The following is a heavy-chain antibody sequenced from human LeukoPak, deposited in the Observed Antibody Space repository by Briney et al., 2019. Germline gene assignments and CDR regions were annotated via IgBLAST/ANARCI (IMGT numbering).Heavy chain of an antibody. CDR1: H. Sequence: HWGWIRXXPGKGLEWIGSVYYSGSIFSDTSHKSRVTISGDTSKNQFSLSLSSVTAADTAVYYCARLNPGYVTAPQDSWGQGMLVTVSS. CDR3: ARLNPGYVTAPQDS. J-gene: IGHJ4*02. D-gene: IGHD3-16*01. V-gene: IGHV4-39*01. CDR2: VYYSGSI.